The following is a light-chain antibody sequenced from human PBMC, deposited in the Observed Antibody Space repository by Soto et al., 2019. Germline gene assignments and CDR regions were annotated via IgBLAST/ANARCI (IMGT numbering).Light chain of an antibody. V-gene: IGKV4-1*01. CDR3: QQYYCTPRT. CDR1: QSVLYSSNNKNY. CDR2: WAS. J-gene: IGKJ4*01. Sequence: DIVMTQSPDSLAVSLGERATINCKSSQSVLYSSNNKNYLAWYQQKPGQPPKLLIYWASTRESGVPDRFSGSGSGTDFTLTTGSLQAEEVAVYYCQQYYCTPRTCGGGTKVEIK.